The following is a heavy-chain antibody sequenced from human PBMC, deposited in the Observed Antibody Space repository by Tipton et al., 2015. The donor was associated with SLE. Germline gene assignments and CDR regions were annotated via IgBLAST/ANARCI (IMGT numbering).Heavy chain of an antibody. D-gene: IGHD6-13*01. V-gene: IGHV1-46*02. CDR2: ISPSGDGG. J-gene: IGHJ4*02. CDR1: GYTVNTHF. Sequence: QLVQSGAEVRKPGASVKVSCKASGYTVNTHFIHWVRQAPGQGLDWMGVISPSGDGGSYSQNLQGRVTMTRDTSISTAYMELSRLRSDDTAVYYCASSSGQQLVDYWCQGTLVTVSS. CDR3: ASSSGQQLVDY.